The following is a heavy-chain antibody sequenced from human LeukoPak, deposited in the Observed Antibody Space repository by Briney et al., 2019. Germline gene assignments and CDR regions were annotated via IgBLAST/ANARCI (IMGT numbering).Heavy chain of an antibody. CDR1: GGSFSGYY. CDR3: ARDLASTSGSPYYFDY. V-gene: IGHV4-34*01. D-gene: IGHD1-26*01. J-gene: IGHJ4*02. Sequence: SETLSLTCAVYGGSFSGYYWSWIRQPPGKGLEWIGEINHSGSTNYNPSLKSRVTISVDKSKNQFSLQLNSVTPEDTAVYYCARDLASTSGSPYYFDYWGQGTLVTVSS. CDR2: INHSGST.